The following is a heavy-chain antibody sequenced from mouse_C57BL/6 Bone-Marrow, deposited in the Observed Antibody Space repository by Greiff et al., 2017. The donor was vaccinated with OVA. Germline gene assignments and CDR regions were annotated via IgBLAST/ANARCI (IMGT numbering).Heavy chain of an antibody. CDR3: ARGDYYGSPFAY. CDR2: INPSTGGT. D-gene: IGHD1-1*01. CDR1: GYSFTGYY. J-gene: IGHJ3*01. V-gene: IGHV1-42*01. Sequence: EVQLQQSGPELVKPGASVKISCKASGYSFTGYYMNWVKQSPEKSLEWIGEINPSTGGTTYNQKFKAKATLTVDKSSSTAYMQLKSLTSEDSAVYYCARGDYYGSPFAYWGQGTLVTVSA.